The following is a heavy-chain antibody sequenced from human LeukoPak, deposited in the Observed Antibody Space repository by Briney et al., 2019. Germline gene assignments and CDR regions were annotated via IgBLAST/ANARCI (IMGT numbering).Heavy chain of an antibody. J-gene: IGHJ4*02. Sequence: HAGGSLRLSCAASGFTFSSYAMSCVRQAPGKGLEWVSAISGSGGSTYYADSVKGRFTISRDNSKNTPYLQMNSLRAEDTAVYYCAKEGTVPYFDYWGQGTLVTVSS. CDR3: AKEGTVPYFDY. CDR1: GFTFSSYA. V-gene: IGHV3-23*01. D-gene: IGHD4-17*01. CDR2: ISGSGGST.